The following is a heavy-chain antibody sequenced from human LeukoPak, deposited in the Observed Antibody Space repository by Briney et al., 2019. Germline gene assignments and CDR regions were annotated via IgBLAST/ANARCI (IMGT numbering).Heavy chain of an antibody. J-gene: IGHJ4*02. V-gene: IGHV4-38-2*01. Sequence: GSLRLSCAGSGFTFGAYAMTWVRQAPGKGLEWIGSIYHSGSTYYNPSLKSRVTISVDTSKNQFSLKLSSVTAADTAVYYCARPYSGYVGYWGQGTLVTVSS. CDR2: IYHSGST. CDR3: ARPYSGYVGY. CDR1: GFTFGAYA. D-gene: IGHD5-12*01.